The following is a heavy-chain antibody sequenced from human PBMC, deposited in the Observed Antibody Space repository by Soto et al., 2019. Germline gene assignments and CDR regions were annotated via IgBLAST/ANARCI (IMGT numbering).Heavy chain of an antibody. Sequence: EVQLVESGGGLVQPGGSLKLSCAASGFSFSDSAIHWVRQASGKGLEWVGRTRSKAHSYATAFAASVKGRFTISRDDSRNTWYRKRTSLKPEDTAGNYGTRHTVDSGGKGTWVTVSS. CDR3: TRHTVDS. CDR2: TRSKAHSYAT. J-gene: IGHJ4*02. CDR1: GFSFSDSA. D-gene: IGHD4-17*01. V-gene: IGHV3-73*02.